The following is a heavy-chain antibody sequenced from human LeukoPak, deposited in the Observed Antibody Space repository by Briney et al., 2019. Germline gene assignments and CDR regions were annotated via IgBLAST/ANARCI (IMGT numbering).Heavy chain of an antibody. CDR3: AREYYDILTGYLYYFDY. Sequence: ASVKVSCKASGYSFSNTDMSWVRQASGQGLEWMGWMNPKSGNTGYAQKFQGRVTLTRDTSINTAYMELSSLRSEDTAVYYCAREYYDILTGYLYYFDYWGQGTLVTVSS. V-gene: IGHV1-8*02. CDR1: GYSFSNTD. J-gene: IGHJ4*02. D-gene: IGHD3-9*01. CDR2: MNPKSGNT.